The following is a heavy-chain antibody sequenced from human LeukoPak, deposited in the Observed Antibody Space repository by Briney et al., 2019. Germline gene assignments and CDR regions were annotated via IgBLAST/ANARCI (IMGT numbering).Heavy chain of an antibody. CDR2: IYYSGST. CDR1: GGPISSHY. J-gene: IGHJ4*02. CDR3: ATARSGYYPYYFDY. D-gene: IGHD3-22*01. Sequence: PSETLSLTCTVSGGPISSHYWSWIRQPPGKGLEWIGYIYYSGSTNYNPSLKSRVTISVDTSKNQFSLKLSSVTAADTAVYYCATARSGYYPYYFDYWGQGTLVTVSS. V-gene: IGHV4-59*11.